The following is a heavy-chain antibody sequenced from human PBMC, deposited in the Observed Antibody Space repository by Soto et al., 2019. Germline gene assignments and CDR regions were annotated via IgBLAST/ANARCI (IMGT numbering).Heavy chain of an antibody. CDR2: IKQDGSEK. CDR1: GFIFRSYW. V-gene: IGHV3-7*03. CDR3: ARAYDYVEY. Sequence: GGSLRLSCAASGFIFRSYWMSWVRQAPGKGLEWVANIKQDGSEKYYVDSVKGRFTISRDNANNSLYLQMNSLRAEDTAVYYCARAYDYVEYWGQGTLVTVSS. J-gene: IGHJ4*02. D-gene: IGHD3-22*01.